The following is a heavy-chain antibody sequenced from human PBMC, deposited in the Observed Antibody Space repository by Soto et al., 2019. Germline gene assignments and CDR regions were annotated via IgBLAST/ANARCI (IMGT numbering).Heavy chain of an antibody. CDR3: AREGSWREGYIGRLGYYYGMDV. J-gene: IGHJ6*02. D-gene: IGHD1-26*01. CDR2: ISAYNGNT. Sequence: ASVKVSCKASGYTFTSYGIIWVRQAPGQGLEWMGWISAYNGNTNYAQKLQGRVTMTTDTSTSTAYMELRSLRSDDTAVYYCAREGSWREGYIGRLGYYYGMDVWGQGTTVTVSS. V-gene: IGHV1-18*01. CDR1: GYTFTSYG.